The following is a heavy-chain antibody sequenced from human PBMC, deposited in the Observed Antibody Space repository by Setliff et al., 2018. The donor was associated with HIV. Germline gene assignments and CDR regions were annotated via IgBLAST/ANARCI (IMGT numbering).Heavy chain of an antibody. V-gene: IGHV4-31*03. J-gene: IGHJ4*02. CDR3: AREAMYYYDTSGHPQGFDY. Sequence: SETLSLTCTVSGDSISGAGFYWTWIRQLPGKGLEWIGSIYYSGSTYYNPSLKSRVTISLGTSWWQFSLTLNPVSAADTAVYFCAREAMYYYDTSGHPQGFDYWGQGTLVTVSS. CDR1: GDSISGAGFY. D-gene: IGHD3-22*01. CDR2: IYYSGST.